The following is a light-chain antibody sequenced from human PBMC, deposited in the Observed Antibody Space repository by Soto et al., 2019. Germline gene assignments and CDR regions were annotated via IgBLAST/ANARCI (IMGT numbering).Light chain of an antibody. CDR2: TVS. J-gene: IGKJ1*01. Sequence: IPLTQSPSFLSASVGDRVTISCRASQVISVFLAWYQQKPGKAPKLLISTVSTLESGVPSRFSGSGSGTEFTLTISSLQPDDFATYYCQHYNSYSEAFGQGTKVDIK. CDR1: QVISVF. V-gene: IGKV1-9*01. CDR3: QHYNSYSEA.